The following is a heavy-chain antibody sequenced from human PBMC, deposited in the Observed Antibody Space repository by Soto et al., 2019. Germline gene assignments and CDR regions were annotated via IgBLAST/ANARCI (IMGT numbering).Heavy chain of an antibody. Sequence: QXQXQXXXPGXVKASXTLSLACXXSGXSXXXXXXXXXRQAPGKALEWIGYIYYTGITNYNPSLESRVTXSQDXSXXXXXXXXXXXXAADTAVYYCAITRVENHYYGGRDVWGQGTTVTVXS. J-gene: IGHJ6*02. V-gene: IGHV4-59*01. CDR2: IYYTGIT. D-gene: IGHD3-22*01. CDR1: GXSXXXXX. CDR3: AITRVENHYYGGRDV.